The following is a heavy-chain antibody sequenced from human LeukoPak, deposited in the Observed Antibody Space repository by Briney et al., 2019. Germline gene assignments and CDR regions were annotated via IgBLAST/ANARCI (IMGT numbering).Heavy chain of an antibody. V-gene: IGHV3-48*03. Sequence: GGSLRLSCVASGFSFTSYEMNWVRQAPGKGLEWVSYISSSGNTIYYADSVKGRFTISRDNAKNSLYLQMNSLRAEDAAVYYCARDLYGPDYWGQGTLVTVSS. D-gene: IGHD4-17*01. CDR2: ISSSGNTI. CDR1: GFSFTSYE. CDR3: ARDLYGPDY. J-gene: IGHJ4*02.